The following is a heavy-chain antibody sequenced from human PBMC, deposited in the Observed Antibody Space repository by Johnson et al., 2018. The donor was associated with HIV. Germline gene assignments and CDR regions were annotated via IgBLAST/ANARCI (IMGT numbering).Heavy chain of an antibody. J-gene: IGHJ3*02. Sequence: MLLVESGGGVVQPGRSLRLSCVCSGFTFSSYWMSWVRQAPGKGLAWVANIKQDGSEKYYVDSVKGRFTISRDNAKNSLYLQMNSLRAEDTAVYYCALDRYCSSTSCRADNDAFDIWGQGTMVTVSS. V-gene: IGHV3-7*05. D-gene: IGHD2-2*01. CDR2: IKQDGSEK. CDR1: GFTFSSYW. CDR3: ALDRYCSSTSCRADNDAFDI.